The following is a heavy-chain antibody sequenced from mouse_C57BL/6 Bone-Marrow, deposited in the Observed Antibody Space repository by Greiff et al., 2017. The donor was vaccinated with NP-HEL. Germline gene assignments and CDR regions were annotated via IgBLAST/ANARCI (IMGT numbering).Heavy chain of an antibody. D-gene: IGHD2-4*01. CDR3: ARRIYYDYDWFAY. CDR2: IDPSDSYT. CDR1: GYTFTSYW. Sequence: QVHVKQPGAELVMPGASVKLSCKASGYTFTSYWMHWVKQRPGQGLEWIGEIDPSDSYTNYNQKFKGKSTLTVDKSSSTAYMQLSSLTSEDSAVYYCARRIYYDYDWFAYWGQGTLVTVSA. J-gene: IGHJ3*01. V-gene: IGHV1-69*01.